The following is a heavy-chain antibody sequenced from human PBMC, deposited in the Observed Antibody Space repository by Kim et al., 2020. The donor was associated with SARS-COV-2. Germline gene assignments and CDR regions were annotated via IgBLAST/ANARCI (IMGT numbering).Heavy chain of an antibody. V-gene: IGHV3-30-3*01. CDR1: GFTFSSYA. CDR3: ARWPGAFGVVTHSMYYFDY. D-gene: IGHD3-3*01. CDR2: ISYDGSNK. Sequence: GGSLRLSCAASGFTFSSYAMHWVRQAPGKGLEWVAVISYDGSNKYYADSVKGRFTISRDNSKNTLYLQMNSLRAEDTAVYYCARWPGAFGVVTHSMYYFDYWGQGPLVTVSS. J-gene: IGHJ4*02.